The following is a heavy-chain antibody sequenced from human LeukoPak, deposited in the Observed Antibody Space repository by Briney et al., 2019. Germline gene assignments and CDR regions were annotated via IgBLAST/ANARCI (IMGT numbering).Heavy chain of an antibody. J-gene: IGHJ4*02. CDR1: SGSIDNYY. CDR2: IYFSGNT. CDR3: ARHLWSEYHKFDY. V-gene: IGHV4-59*01. Sequence: SETLSLTCTISSGSIDNYYWSWFRQPAGKGLEWIGQIYFSGNTNYNPSLKSRVTISVDRSKNQFSLKLSSVTAADAAVYYCARHLWSEYHKFDYWGQGTLVTVSS. D-gene: IGHD3-3*01.